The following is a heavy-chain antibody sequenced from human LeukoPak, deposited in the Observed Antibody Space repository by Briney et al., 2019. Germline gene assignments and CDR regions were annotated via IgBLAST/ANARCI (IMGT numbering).Heavy chain of an antibody. CDR3: ARGRGSYSLYYYYYMDV. D-gene: IGHD1-26*01. Sequence: SQTLSLTCTVSGGSISSGSYYWSWIRQPPGKGLEWIGYIYHSGSTYYNPSLKSRVTISVDRSKNQFSLKLSSVTAADTAVYYCARGRGSYSLYYYYYMDVWGKGTTVTVSS. CDR2: IYHSGST. V-gene: IGHV4-30-2*01. J-gene: IGHJ6*03. CDR1: GGSISSGSYY.